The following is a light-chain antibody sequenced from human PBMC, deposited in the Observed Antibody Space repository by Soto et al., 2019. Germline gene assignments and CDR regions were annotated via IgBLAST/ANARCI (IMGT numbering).Light chain of an antibody. J-gene: IGKJ2*01. CDR3: QQYNSYSYT. Sequence: DLQMTQSPSTLSASVGDRVTITCRASQSISSWLAWYQQKPGKAPKLLIYKASSLESGVSSRFSGSGSGTEFTLTISSLQPDDFATYYCQQYNSYSYTFGQGTKLEIK. CDR2: KAS. CDR1: QSISSW. V-gene: IGKV1-5*03.